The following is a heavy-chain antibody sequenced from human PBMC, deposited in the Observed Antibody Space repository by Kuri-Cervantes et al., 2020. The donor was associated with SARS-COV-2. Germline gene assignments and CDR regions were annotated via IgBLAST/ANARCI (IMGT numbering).Heavy chain of an antibody. J-gene: IGHJ4*02. V-gene: IGHV3-53*01. Sequence: GESLKISCAASGFTVSTNYMRWVRQAPGKGLEWVSLIYSSGNTHYAYSVKGRLTISRNNSENTLYLQLNSLRVDDTAVYYCAGGGSCNSGTCFDYWGQGTLVTVSS. CDR3: AGGGSCNSGTCFDY. CDR2: IYSSGNT. D-gene: IGHD2/OR15-2a*01. CDR1: GFTVSTNY.